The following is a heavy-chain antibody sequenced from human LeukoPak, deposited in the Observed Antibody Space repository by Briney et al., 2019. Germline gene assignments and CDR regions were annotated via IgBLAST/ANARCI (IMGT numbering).Heavy chain of an antibody. Sequence: GGSLRLFCAISGVSYSRTSLRWVRQAPGKGLEWVSSISSSSTYIYYADSVKGGFTISRDNAENSLSLQMNSLRVEDTAIFYCGRSGGTYYGEYFQKWGQGTLVTVSS. J-gene: IGHJ1*01. D-gene: IGHD1-26*01. CDR2: ISSSSTYI. CDR3: GRSGGTYYGEYFQK. CDR1: GVSYSRTS. V-gene: IGHV3-21*01.